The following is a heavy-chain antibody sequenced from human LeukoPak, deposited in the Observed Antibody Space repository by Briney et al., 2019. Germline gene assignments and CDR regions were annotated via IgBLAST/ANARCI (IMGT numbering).Heavy chain of an antibody. Sequence: GGSLRLSCAASGFTLGAYWMTWFRQPPGKGLEWVANLNERGSDIFYADSVRGRFTISRDNARNSLFLHMERLRVDDTAVYFCARSGITHASDYWGQGTLVTVSS. CDR3: ARSGITHASDY. CDR1: GFTLGAYW. J-gene: IGHJ4*02. CDR2: LNERGSDI. D-gene: IGHD1-26*01. V-gene: IGHV3-7*01.